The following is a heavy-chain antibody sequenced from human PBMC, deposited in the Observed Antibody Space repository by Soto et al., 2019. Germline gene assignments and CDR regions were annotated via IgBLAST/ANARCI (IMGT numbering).Heavy chain of an antibody. CDR2: IVVGSGNT. Sequence: SVKVSCKASGFTFTSSAMQWVRQARGQRLEWIGWIVVGSGNTNYAQKFQERVTITRDMSTSTAYMELSSLRSEDTAVYYCAADHRCSGGSCYYYFDFWGQGTLVTVSS. V-gene: IGHV1-58*02. CDR1: GFTFTSSA. CDR3: AADHRCSGGSCYYYFDF. J-gene: IGHJ4*02. D-gene: IGHD2-15*01.